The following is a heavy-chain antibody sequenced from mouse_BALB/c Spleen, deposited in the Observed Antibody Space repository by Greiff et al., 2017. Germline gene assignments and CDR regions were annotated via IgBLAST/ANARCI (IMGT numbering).Heavy chain of an antibody. J-gene: IGHJ4*01. D-gene: IGHD2-14*01. V-gene: IGHV1-4*02. CDR2: INPSSGYT. CDR1: GYTFTSYT. Sequence: QVQLQQSAAELARPGASVKMSCKASGYTFTSYTMHWVKQRPGQGLEWIGYINPSSGYTEYNQKFKDKTTLTADKSSSTAYMQLSSLTSEDSAVYYCARGVRRDAMDYWGQGTSVTVSS. CDR3: ARGVRRDAMDY.